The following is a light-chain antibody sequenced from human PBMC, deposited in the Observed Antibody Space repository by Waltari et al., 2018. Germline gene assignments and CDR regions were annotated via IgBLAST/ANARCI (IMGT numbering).Light chain of an antibody. J-gene: IGKJ2*01. CDR1: QRLPKNY. CDR3: QQYGSSVLYT. Sequence: ENVFTQSPGTPTLSPGERATLPCRTSQRLPKNYLAWYQQKPGQAPRLLIYGASSRAAGIPDRFSGSGSGTDFTLTISRLEPEDFAVYYCQQYGSSVLYTFGQGTKLEIK. V-gene: IGKV3-20*01. CDR2: GAS.